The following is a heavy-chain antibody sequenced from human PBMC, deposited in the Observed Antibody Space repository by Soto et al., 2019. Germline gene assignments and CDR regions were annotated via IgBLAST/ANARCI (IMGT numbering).Heavy chain of an antibody. CDR1: GFTFSRSA. J-gene: IGHJ4*02. CDR2: ISGSGATP. D-gene: IGHD6-13*01. Sequence: PGGSLRLSCAASGFTFSRSAMSWVRQAPGRGLEWFSTISGSGATPYYADSVKGRFTISRDNSKNTLYLVLNSLRAEDTAVYYCAMGLAAAGPLDYWGQGTLVTVSS. V-gene: IGHV3-23*01. CDR3: AMGLAAAGPLDY.